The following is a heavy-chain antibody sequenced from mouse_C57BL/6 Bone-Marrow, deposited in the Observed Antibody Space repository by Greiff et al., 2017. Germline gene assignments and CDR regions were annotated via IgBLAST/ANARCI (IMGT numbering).Heavy chain of an antibody. J-gene: IGHJ2*01. CDR1: GYTFTSYW. CDR2: IDPSDSYT. CDR3: ARLLFIPTAEGPYYFDY. V-gene: IGHV1-69*01. Sequence: QVQLQQPGAELVMPGASVKLSCKASGYTFTSYWMHWVKQRPGQGLEWIGEIDPSDSYTNYNQKFKGKSTLTVDKSSSTAYMQLSSLTSEDSAVYYCARLLFIPTAEGPYYFDYWGQGTTLTVSS. D-gene: IGHD1-1*01.